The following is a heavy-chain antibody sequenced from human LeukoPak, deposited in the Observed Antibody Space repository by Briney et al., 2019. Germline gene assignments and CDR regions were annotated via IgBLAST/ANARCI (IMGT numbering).Heavy chain of an antibody. Sequence: PSETLSLTRSVSGGYISGYYWSWIRQPPGKGLEWIGFIYYTGDTKYTPSLKSRLTISLDTPKNQFSLKLSSVTAADAAVYYCARVYDYNSGWSDGFDIWGQGTMVTVSS. CDR2: IYYTGDT. J-gene: IGHJ3*02. D-gene: IGHD6-19*01. V-gene: IGHV4-59*01. CDR3: ARVYDYNSGWSDGFDI. CDR1: GGYISGYY.